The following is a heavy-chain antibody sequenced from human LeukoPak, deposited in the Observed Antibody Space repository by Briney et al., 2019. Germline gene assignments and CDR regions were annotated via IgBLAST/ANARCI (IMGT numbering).Heavy chain of an antibody. CDR1: GGTFSSYA. V-gene: IGHV1-69*05. Sequence: SVKVSCKASGGTFSSYAISWVRQAPGQGLEWMGRIIPIFGTANYAQKFQGRVTITTDESTSTAYMELSSLRSEDTAVYYCARGYDSSGYSLEYFDYWGQGTLVTVSS. J-gene: IGHJ4*02. CDR3: ARGYDSSGYSLEYFDY. D-gene: IGHD3-22*01. CDR2: IIPIFGTA.